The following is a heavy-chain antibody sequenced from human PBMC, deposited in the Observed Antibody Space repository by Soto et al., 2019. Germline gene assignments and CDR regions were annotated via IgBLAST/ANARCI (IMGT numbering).Heavy chain of an antibody. CDR2: ISYDGSNE. Sequence: QVQLVESGGGVVQPGRSLRLSCAASGFTFNNYGMHWVRQAPGKGLEWMAVISYDGSNEYYADSVKGRFTISRDNSKNTLYLQLNSLRAEDTAIYYCAKDLYGSGTYSALGRWGTDYWGQGTLVTVSS. CDR1: GFTFNNYG. D-gene: IGHD3-10*01. V-gene: IGHV3-30*18. J-gene: IGHJ4*02. CDR3: AKDLYGSGTYSALGRWGTDY.